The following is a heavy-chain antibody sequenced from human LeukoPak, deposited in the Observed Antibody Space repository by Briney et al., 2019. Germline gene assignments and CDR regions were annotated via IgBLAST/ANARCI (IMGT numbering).Heavy chain of an antibody. V-gene: IGHV1-2*02. D-gene: IGHD3-10*01. CDR3: ARVLGGARGELLYPYYYGMDV. Sequence: ASVKVSCKASEYTFTGYYMHWVRQAPGQGLEWMGWINPNSGGTNYAQKFQGRVTMTRDTSISTAYMELSRLRSDDTAVYYCARVLGGARGELLYPYYYGMDVWGQGTTVTVSS. J-gene: IGHJ6*02. CDR2: INPNSGGT. CDR1: EYTFTGYY.